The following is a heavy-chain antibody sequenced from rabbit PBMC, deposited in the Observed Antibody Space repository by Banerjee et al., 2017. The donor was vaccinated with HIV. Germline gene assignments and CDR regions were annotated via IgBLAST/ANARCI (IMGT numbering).Heavy chain of an antibody. CDR2: IYAGKGST. Sequence: QLKETGGGLVQPGGSLTLSCKASGFDFSSYYMSWVRQAPGKGLEWIGIIYAGKGSTDYASWVNGRFTISSDNAQNTVYLQLDSLTVADTATYFCARDLAGVTGWNFGLWGQGTLVTVS. J-gene: IGHJ3*01. D-gene: IGHD4-1*01. CDR3: ARDLAGVTGWNFGL. V-gene: IGHV1S7*01. CDR1: GFDFSSYY.